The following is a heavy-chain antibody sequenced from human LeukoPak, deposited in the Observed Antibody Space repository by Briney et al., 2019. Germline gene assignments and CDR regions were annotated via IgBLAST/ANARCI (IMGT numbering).Heavy chain of an antibody. V-gene: IGHV1-3*01. D-gene: IGHD6-13*01. CDR3: ARQEAAAGNSYYHYYGMDV. J-gene: IGHJ6*04. CDR2: INAGNGNT. CDR1: GYTFTSYA. Sequence: ASVKVSCKASGYTFTSYAMHWVRQAPGQRLEWMGWINAGNGNTKYSQKFQGRVTITRDTSASTAYMELSSLRSEDTAVYYCARQEAAAGNSYYHYYGMDVWGKGTTVTVSS.